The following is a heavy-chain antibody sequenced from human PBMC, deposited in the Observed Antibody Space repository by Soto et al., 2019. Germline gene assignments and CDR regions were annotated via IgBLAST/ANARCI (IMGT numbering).Heavy chain of an antibody. CDR1: GYTFTTYG. Sequence: QIQLVQSGPEVKKPGASVKVSCKASGYTFTTYGISWVRQAPGQGLEWMGWISGYNGQTNYAQKFRGRVTITTDTSTGTAYKEMRRLRSDEPATYYCARDGRKELWVEGLNAMDVWGQGTTVTVSS. J-gene: IGHJ6*02. V-gene: IGHV1-18*01. CDR3: ARDGRKELWVEGLNAMDV. CDR2: ISGYNGQT. D-gene: IGHD5-18*01.